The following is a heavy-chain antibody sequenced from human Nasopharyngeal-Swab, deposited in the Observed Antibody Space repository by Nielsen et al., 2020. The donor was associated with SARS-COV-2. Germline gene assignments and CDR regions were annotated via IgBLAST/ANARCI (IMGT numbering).Heavy chain of an antibody. Sequence: GESLKISCAASGFTFSNYNMHWVRQAPGKGLEWISYISKSSSTVYYADSVKGRITISRDNAKSSLYLQMNRLTNEDTAVYYCAREGSFVAPDTFDRWGQGTLVNGSS. CDR3: AREGSFVAPDTFDR. J-gene: IGHJ4*02. D-gene: IGHD5-12*01. V-gene: IGHV3-48*02. CDR1: GFTFSNYN. CDR2: ISKSSSTV.